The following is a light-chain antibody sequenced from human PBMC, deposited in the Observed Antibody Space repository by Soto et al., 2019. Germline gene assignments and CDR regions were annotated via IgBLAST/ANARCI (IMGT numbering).Light chain of an antibody. CDR1: QNIDNY. CDR2: TAS. V-gene: IGKV1-39*01. Sequence: DIQMTQSPSSLSASVGDRVTITCRASQNIDNYLNWYHQKPGKAPDLLIFTASSLQSGVPSRFAGSGSGTHFTLTISSLQPEDIGAYYCQQSRSTRHYSSCQWT. J-gene: IGKJ2*03. CDR3: QQSRSTRHYS.